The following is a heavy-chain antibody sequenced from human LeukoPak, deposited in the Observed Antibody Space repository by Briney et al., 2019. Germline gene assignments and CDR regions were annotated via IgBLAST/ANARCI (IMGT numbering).Heavy chain of an antibody. V-gene: IGHV3-23*01. CDR3: AKEWKQPVVSRGWFDP. D-gene: IGHD6-6*01. CDR1: GFTFSSYA. J-gene: IGHJ5*02. CDR2: ISGSGGST. Sequence: GGSLRLSCAASGFTFSSYAMSWVRQAPGKGLEWVSAISGSGGSTYYADSVKGRFTISRDNSENTLYLQMNSLRAEDTAVYYCAKEWKQPVVSRGWFDPWGQGTLVTVSS.